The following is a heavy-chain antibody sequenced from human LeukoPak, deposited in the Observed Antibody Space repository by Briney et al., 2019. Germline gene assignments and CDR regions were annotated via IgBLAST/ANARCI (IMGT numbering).Heavy chain of an antibody. Sequence: GGSLRLSCAASGFTFSSYSMNWVRQAPGKGLEWVAVIWYDGSNKYYADSVRGRFTISRDNSENILYLRMNSLRVEDTAVYYCASAVGPFDNWGQGTLVTVSS. CDR2: IWYDGSNK. D-gene: IGHD6-19*01. CDR3: ASAVGPFDN. CDR1: GFTFSSYS. V-gene: IGHV3-33*08. J-gene: IGHJ4*02.